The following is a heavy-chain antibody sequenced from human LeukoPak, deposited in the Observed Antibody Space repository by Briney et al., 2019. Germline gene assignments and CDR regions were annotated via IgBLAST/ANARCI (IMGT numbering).Heavy chain of an antibody. CDR3: ARAADDSSGYFGGSGY. Sequence: ASVTVSCTASGYTFTSYGISWVRQAPGQGLEWMGWINPNSGGTNYAQKFQGRVTMTRDTSISTAYMELSRLRSDDTAVYYCARAADDSSGYFGGSGYWGQGTLVTVSS. D-gene: IGHD3-22*01. V-gene: IGHV1-2*02. CDR1: GYTFTSYG. J-gene: IGHJ4*02. CDR2: INPNSGGT.